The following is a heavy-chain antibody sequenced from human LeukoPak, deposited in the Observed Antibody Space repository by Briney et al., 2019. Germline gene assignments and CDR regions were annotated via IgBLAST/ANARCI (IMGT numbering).Heavy chain of an antibody. D-gene: IGHD6-25*01. V-gene: IGHV3-48*01. CDR3: ARGLGF. J-gene: IGHJ4*02. CDR2: ISTSSRTI. Sequence: GGSLRLSCAGSGFTFSSYDMNWVRQAPGKGLEWLAYISTSSRTIYYADSVKGRFTISRDNAKNSLYLQMNTLRAEDTAVYYCARGLGFWGQGTLVTVSS. CDR1: GFTFSSYD.